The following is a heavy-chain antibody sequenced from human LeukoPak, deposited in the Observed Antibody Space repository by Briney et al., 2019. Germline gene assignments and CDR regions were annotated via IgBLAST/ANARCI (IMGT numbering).Heavy chain of an antibody. CDR2: IIPIFGTA. D-gene: IGHD3-22*01. Sequence: PVKVSCKASGYTFTTYGITWVRQAPGQGLEWMGWIIPIFGTANYAQKFQGRVTITTDESTSTAYMELSSLRSEDTAVYYCARTYYYDSYFDYWGQGTLVTVSS. J-gene: IGHJ4*02. CDR1: GYTFTTYG. CDR3: ARTYYYDSYFDY. V-gene: IGHV1-69*05.